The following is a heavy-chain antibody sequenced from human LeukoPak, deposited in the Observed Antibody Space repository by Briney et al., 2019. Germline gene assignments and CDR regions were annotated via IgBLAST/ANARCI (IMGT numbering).Heavy chain of an antibody. CDR2: MNPNSGNT. CDR3: ARARRYCGGDCFYYFDY. CDR1: GYTFTSYD. D-gene: IGHD2-21*02. Sequence: ASVKVSCKASGYTFTSYDINWVRQATGQGREWMGWMNPNSGNTGYAQKFQGRVTMTRNTSISTAYMELSSLRSEDTAVYYCARARRYCGGDCFYYFDYWGQGTLVTVSS. V-gene: IGHV1-8*01. J-gene: IGHJ4*02.